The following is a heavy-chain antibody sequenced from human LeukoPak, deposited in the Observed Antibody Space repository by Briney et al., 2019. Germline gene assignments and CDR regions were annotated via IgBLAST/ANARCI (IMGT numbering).Heavy chain of an antibody. J-gene: IGHJ6*03. CDR2: IYYSGST. D-gene: IGHD6-19*01. CDR3: ATSYSSGWYQYYYYMDV. Sequence: NPSETLSLTCTVSGGSISSSSYYWSWIRQPPGKGLEWIGYIYYSGSTNYNPSLKSRVTISVDTSKNQFSLKLSSVTAADTAVYYCATSYSSGWYQYYYYMDVWGKGTTVTVSS. V-gene: IGHV4-61*01. CDR1: GGSISSSSYY.